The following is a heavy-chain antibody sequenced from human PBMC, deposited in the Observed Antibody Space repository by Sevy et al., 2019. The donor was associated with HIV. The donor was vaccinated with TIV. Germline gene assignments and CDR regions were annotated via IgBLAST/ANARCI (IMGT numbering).Heavy chain of an antibody. J-gene: IGHJ4*02. D-gene: IGHD4-17*01. CDR2: IHYSGVT. Sequence: SETLSLTCGVSGGSISGYYWSWIRQPPGKGLEFIGWIHYSGVTDYNPSLSSRVSMSVDMSRNQFSLKVFSLTAADTAVYYCARHESQGDYPLDLWGQGTLVTVSS. CDR1: GGSISGYY. V-gene: IGHV4-59*08. CDR3: ARHESQGDYPLDL.